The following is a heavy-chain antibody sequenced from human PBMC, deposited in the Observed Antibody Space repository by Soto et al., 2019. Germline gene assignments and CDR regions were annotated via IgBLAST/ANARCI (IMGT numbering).Heavy chain of an antibody. J-gene: IGHJ6*03. D-gene: IGHD3-3*01. CDR1: GFTFTSSA. CDR2: IVVGSGNT. CDR3: AANSVLRFLEWLPQSYYYYMAV. V-gene: IGHV1-58*02. Sequence: ASVKVSCKASGFTFTSSAMQWVRQARGQRLEWIGWIVVGSGNTNYAQKFQERVTITRDMSTSTAYMELSSLRSEDTAVYYCAANSVLRFLEWLPQSYYYYMAVWGKGTTVTVSS.